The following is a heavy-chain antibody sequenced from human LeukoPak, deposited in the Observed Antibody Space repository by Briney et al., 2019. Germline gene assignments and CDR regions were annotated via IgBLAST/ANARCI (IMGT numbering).Heavy chain of an antibody. D-gene: IGHD1-14*01. CDR1: GGSVSSGSYY. J-gene: IGHJ4*02. CDR3: ARVKPGRNLGRNIDY. CDR2: INHSGST. V-gene: IGHV4-61*01. Sequence: PSETLSLTRTVSGGSVSSGSYYWSWIRQPPGKGLEWIGEINHSGSTNYNPSLKSRVTISVDTSKNQFSLKLSSVTAADTAVYYCARVKPGRNLGRNIDYWGQGTLVTVSS.